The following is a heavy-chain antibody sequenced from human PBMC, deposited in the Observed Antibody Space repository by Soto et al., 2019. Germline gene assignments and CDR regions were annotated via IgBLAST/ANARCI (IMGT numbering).Heavy chain of an antibody. CDR1: GFTFSSYW. J-gene: IGHJ4*02. CDR2: TNSDGSDT. CDR3: ARDRGWSLFDY. D-gene: IGHD6-19*01. V-gene: IGHV3-74*01. Sequence: GGSLRLSCAASGFTFSSYWMYWVRQAPGKGLVWVSRTNSDGSDTTYADYVKGRFTISRDNAKNTLYLQMNSLIAEDTAVYYCARDRGWSLFDYWGQGTLVTVSS.